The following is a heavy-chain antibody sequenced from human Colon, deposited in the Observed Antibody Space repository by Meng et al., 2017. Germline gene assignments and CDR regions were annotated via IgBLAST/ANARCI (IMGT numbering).Heavy chain of an antibody. CDR2: IIPIFGTA. J-gene: IGHJ2*01. Sequence: SVKVSCKASGGTFSSYAIIWVRQAPGQGLEWMGGIIPIFGTANYAQKFQGRATITADKSTSTAYMEQSSLRSEDTAVYYCARPRDSNGWYGEWYFDLWGRGNRV. V-gene: IGHV1-69*06. D-gene: IGHD6-19*01. CDR3: ARPRDSNGWYGEWYFDL. CDR1: GGTFSSYA.